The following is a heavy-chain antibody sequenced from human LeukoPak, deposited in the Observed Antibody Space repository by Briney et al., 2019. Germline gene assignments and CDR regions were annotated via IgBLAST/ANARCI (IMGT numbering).Heavy chain of an antibody. Sequence: GGSLRLSCAASGFTFSSYAMHWVRQAPGKGLEWVAVISYDGSNKYYADSVKGRFTIFRDNSKNTLYLQMNSLRAEDTAVYYCARGPQEQWLSHNYEEEHCWGQGTLVTVSS. J-gene: IGHJ4*02. CDR3: ARGPQEQWLSHNYEEEHC. D-gene: IGHD6-19*01. CDR2: ISYDGSNK. V-gene: IGHV3-30-3*01. CDR1: GFTFSSYA.